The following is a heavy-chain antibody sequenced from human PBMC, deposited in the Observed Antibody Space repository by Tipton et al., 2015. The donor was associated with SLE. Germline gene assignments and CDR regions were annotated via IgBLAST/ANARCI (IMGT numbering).Heavy chain of an antibody. J-gene: IGHJ4*02. D-gene: IGHD5-24*01. CDR3: ARGRNYGYQYYFDS. Sequence: TLSLTCTVSGGSIIHNYWSWIRQPPGKGLEWIGYIYSSGSTNYNPSLKSRVSISGDTSKNQFSLKLSSVTAADTAVYYCARGRNYGYQYYFDSWGQGSLVTVSS. CDR2: IYSSGST. CDR1: GGSIIHNY. V-gene: IGHV4-59*13.